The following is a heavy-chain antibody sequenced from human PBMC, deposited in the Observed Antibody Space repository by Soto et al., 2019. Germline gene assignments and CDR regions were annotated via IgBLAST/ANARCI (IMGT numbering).Heavy chain of an antibody. J-gene: IGHJ3*02. Sequence: GGSLRLSCAASGFTFSSYWMHWVRQAPGKGLVWVSRINSDGSSTSYADTVKGRFTISRDNAKNTLYLQMNSLRDEDTAVYYCARVDLSDAFDIWGQGTMVTVSS. CDR2: INSDGSST. V-gene: IGHV3-74*01. CDR3: ARVDLSDAFDI. CDR1: GFTFSSYW.